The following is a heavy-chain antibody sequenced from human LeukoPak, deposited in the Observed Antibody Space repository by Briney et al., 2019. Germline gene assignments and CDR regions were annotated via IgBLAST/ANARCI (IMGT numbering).Heavy chain of an antibody. D-gene: IGHD1-20*01. Sequence: PGGSLRLSCAASGFTLSSYWMHWVRQAPGKGLVWVSRINTDGSSTTYADSVKGRFTISRDNAKNTLFLQMNSLRAEDTAVYYCARSSRGITGYWGQGTLVTVPS. J-gene: IGHJ4*02. V-gene: IGHV3-74*01. CDR3: ARSSRGITGY. CDR2: INTDGSST. CDR1: GFTLSSYW.